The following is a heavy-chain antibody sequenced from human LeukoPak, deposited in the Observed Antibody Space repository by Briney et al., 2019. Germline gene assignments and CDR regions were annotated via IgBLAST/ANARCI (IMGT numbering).Heavy chain of an antibody. CDR3: TRVSGYGWFDP. J-gene: IGHJ5*02. CDR2: IHYTGTT. Sequence: PSETLSLTCSVSSGSINNYYWTWMRQSPGKRLEWMGYIHYTGTTNYNPSLDSRVTMSLDTSKNQLSLRLTSVTVADPARYYCTRVSGYGWFDPWGPGVFVAVSS. D-gene: IGHD5-18*01. CDR1: SGSINNYY. V-gene: IGHV4-59*01.